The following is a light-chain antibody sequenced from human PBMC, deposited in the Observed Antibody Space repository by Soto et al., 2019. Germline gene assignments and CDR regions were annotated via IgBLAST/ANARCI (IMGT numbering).Light chain of an antibody. J-gene: IGLJ3*02. CDR1: SSDVGHYNY. CDR3: SSYTGSNTGV. CDR2: EVT. V-gene: IGLV2-14*01. Sequence: QSALTQPASVSGSTRQSITISCTRTSSDVGHYNYVSWYQQHPGKAPKLIIYEVTNRPSGVSDRFSGSRSGNTASLTISGLQARDEADYYCSSYTGSNTGVFGGGTKLTVL.